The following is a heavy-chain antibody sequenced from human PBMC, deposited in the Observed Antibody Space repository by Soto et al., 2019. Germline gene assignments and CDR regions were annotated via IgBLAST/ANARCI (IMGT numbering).Heavy chain of an antibody. V-gene: IGHV3-11*05. J-gene: IGHJ2*01. CDR3: ARTIAAAGGRRYFDL. CDR1: GFTFSDYY. D-gene: IGHD6-13*01. Sequence: QVQLVESGGGLVKPGGSLRLSCAASGFTFSDYYMSWIRQAPGKGLEWVSYISSSSSYTNYADSEKGRFTISRDNAKNSLYLHMNRLRDEDTAVYHCARTIAAAGGRRYFDLWGRGTLVTVSS. CDR2: ISSSSSYT.